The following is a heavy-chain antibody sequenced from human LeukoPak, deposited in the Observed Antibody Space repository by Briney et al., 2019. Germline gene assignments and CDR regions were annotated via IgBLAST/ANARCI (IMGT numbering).Heavy chain of an antibody. CDR2: ITWSNNI. CDR1: GFSVSSFS. D-gene: IGHD5-12*01. J-gene: IGHJ6*02. V-gene: IGHV3-48*02. CDR3: ARDPGNSGYGMDV. Sequence: GGSLRLSCAASGFSVSSFSMSWVRQAPGKGLEWVSHITWSNNIYYADSVKGRSTISRDSAKNSPFLQMNSLRDEDTAVYYCARDPGNSGYGMDVWGQGTTVLVSS.